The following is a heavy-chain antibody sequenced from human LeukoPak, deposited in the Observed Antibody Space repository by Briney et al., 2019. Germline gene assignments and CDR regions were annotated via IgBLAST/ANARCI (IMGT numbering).Heavy chain of an antibody. CDR1: GFTFSSYA. Sequence: GGSLRLSCAASGFTFSSYAMSWVRQAPGKGLEWVSAISGSGGSTYYADSVKGRFTISRDNSKNTLYLQMNNLRAEDTAVYYCAKHRGFVVAGTKFDPWGQGTPVTVSS. CDR3: AKHRGFVVAGTKFDP. V-gene: IGHV3-23*01. J-gene: IGHJ5*02. CDR2: ISGSGGST. D-gene: IGHD6-19*01.